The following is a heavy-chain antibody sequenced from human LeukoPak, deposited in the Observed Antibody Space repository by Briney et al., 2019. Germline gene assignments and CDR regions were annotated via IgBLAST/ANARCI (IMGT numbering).Heavy chain of an antibody. CDR1: GGSISSSSYY. CDR3: ARLPNYYYSYMDV. Sequence: PSETLSPTCTVSGGSISSSSYYWGWIRQPPGKGLEWIGSIYYSGSTYYNPSLKSRVTISLDTSKNQFSLKLSSVTAADTAVYYCARLPNYYYSYMDVWGKGTTVTISS. V-gene: IGHV4-39*01. CDR2: IYYSGST. J-gene: IGHJ6*03.